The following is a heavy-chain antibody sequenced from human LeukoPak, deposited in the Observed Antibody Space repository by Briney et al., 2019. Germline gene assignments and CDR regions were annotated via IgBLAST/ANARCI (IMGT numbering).Heavy chain of an antibody. CDR3: ESSGYDLRHNWFDP. D-gene: IGHD5-12*01. CDR2: IIPIFGTA. Sequence: SVKVSCKASGGTFSSYAISWVRQAPGQGLEWMGGIIPIFGTANYAQKFQGRVTITADESTSTAYMELSSLRSEDTAVYYCESSGYDLRHNWFDPWGQGTLVTVSS. J-gene: IGHJ5*02. V-gene: IGHV1-69*01. CDR1: GGTFSSYA.